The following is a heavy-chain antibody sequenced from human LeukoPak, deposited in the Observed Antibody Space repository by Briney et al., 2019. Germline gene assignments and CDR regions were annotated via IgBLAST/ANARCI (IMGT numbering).Heavy chain of an antibody. D-gene: IGHD3-10*01. Sequence: GGSLRLSCAASGFTFNSYAVSWVRQAPGKGLKWVSTLSNTGIATYYADSVKGRFTISRDNYENTLFLQMNYLRAEDTATYYCAKVPYSDYGSGRPPFMDVWGQGTTVAVSS. V-gene: IGHV3-23*01. CDR2: LSNTGIAT. CDR1: GFTFNSYA. CDR3: AKVPYSDYGSGRPPFMDV. J-gene: IGHJ6*02.